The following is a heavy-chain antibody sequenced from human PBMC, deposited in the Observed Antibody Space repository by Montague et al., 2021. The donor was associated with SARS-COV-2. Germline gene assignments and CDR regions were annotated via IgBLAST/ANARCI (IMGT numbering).Heavy chain of an antibody. CDR2: INHRGST. D-gene: IGHD2-8*01. J-gene: IGHJ4*02. V-gene: IGHV4-34*01. CDR1: GGSFTGYY. CDR3: ARANGYYFDY. Sequence: SETLSLTCAVYGGSFTGYYWCCISQPPGKGLLWIGDINHRGSTNYNPPPKSRVIISVDTSKNQFSRMLRTVTAADTAVYYCARANGYYFDYWGQGTLVTVSA.